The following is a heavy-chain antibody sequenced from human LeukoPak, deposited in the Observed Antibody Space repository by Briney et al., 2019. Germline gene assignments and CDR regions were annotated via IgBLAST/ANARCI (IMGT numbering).Heavy chain of an antibody. CDR3: AKDDAWLRFGE. V-gene: IGHV3-23*01. Sequence: GGSLRLSCAASGFAFSSFEMNWVRQAPGKGLEWVSGISPSADIKYYADSVKGRFTISRDNSKNMLYLEVISLTADDTAVYYCAKDDAWLRFGEWSQGTLVTVSS. CDR1: GFAFSSFE. J-gene: IGHJ4*02. CDR2: ISPSADIK. D-gene: IGHD3-10*01.